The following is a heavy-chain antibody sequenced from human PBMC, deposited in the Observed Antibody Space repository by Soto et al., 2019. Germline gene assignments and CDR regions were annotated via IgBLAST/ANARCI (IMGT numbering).Heavy chain of an antibody. CDR2: IYPDHSTT. CDR3: AILGYCSGGSPDTDYYYGMDV. V-gene: IGHV5-51*01. CDR1: GYHFYGYW. Sequence: GESLKISCKGSGYHFYGYWIGWVRQMPGKGLEWMGIIYPDHSTTIYSPSFQGHVSMSADTSISTAYLQWSSLKASDTAMYYCAILGYCSGGSPDTDYYYGMDVWGQGTTVTVSS. D-gene: IGHD2-15*01. J-gene: IGHJ6*02.